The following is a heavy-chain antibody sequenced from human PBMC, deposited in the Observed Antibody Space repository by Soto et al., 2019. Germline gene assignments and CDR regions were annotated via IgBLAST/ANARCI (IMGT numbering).Heavy chain of an antibody. CDR2: IYYSGST. J-gene: IGHJ6*04. CDR3: ASNYDILTGMDV. Sequence: PSETLSLTCTVSGGSISSSSYYWGWIRQPPGKGLEWIGSIYYSGSTYYNPSLKSRVTISVDTSKNQFSLKLSSVTAADTAVYYCASNYDILTGMDVWGKGTTVTVSS. CDR1: GGSISSSSYY. V-gene: IGHV4-39*01. D-gene: IGHD3-9*01.